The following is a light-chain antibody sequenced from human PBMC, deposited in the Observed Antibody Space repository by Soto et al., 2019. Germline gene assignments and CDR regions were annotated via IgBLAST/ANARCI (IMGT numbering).Light chain of an antibody. CDR1: QRITTY. V-gene: IGKV1-39*01. Sequence: IHMTQSPSSLSASVGDRVTITCRASQRITTYLNWYQQKPGKAPKLLISTAATLQGGVPSRFSGSRSGTDFTLTITTLQPEDFATYFCQQSYSTPYTFGQGTKSEIK. J-gene: IGKJ2*01. CDR3: QQSYSTPYT. CDR2: TAA.